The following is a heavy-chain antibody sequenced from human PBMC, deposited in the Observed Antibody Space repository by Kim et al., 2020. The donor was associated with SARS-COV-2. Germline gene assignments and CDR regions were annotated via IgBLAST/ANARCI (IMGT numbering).Heavy chain of an antibody. CDR3: AKPGRSSGYYFDY. J-gene: IGHJ4*02. D-gene: IGHD3-22*01. Sequence: YADSVKGRFTISRDNSKNTLYLQMNSLRAEDTAVYYCAKPGRSSGYYFDYWGQGTLVTVSS. V-gene: IGHV3-23*01.